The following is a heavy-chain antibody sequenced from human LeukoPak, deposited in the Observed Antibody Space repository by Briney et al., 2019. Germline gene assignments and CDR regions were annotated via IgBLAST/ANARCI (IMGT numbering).Heavy chain of an antibody. CDR2: IYYSGST. J-gene: IGHJ3*02. CDR1: GGSISSGGYY. Sequence: SETLSLTCTVSGGSISSGGYYWSWIRQHPGKGLEWIGYIYYSGSTYYNPPLKSRVTISVDTSKNQFSLKLSSVTAADTAVYYCARDGNLAAAGTGDAFDIWGQGTMVTVSS. D-gene: IGHD6-13*01. V-gene: IGHV4-31*03. CDR3: ARDGNLAAAGTGDAFDI.